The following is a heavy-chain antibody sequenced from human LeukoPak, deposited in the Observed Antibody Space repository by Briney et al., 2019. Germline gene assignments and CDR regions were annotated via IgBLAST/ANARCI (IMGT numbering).Heavy chain of an antibody. CDR3: ARLRMVRGVKGSPYYFDY. V-gene: IGHV4-59*08. J-gene: IGHJ4*02. D-gene: IGHD3-10*01. Sequence: SETLSLTCAISGGSINNYYWSWIRQPPGKGLEWIGYIYYSGTTNYSPSLNSRVNISLDTAKNQFSLRLSSVTAADTAVYYCARLRMVRGVKGSPYYFDYWGQGTLVTVSS. CDR1: GGSINNYY. CDR2: IYYSGTT.